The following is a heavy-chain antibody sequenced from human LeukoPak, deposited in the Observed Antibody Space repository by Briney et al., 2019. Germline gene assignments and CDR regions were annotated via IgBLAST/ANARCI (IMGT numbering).Heavy chain of an antibody. J-gene: IGHJ3*02. Sequence: QPGGSLRLSCSASGFTFSAYTMSWVRQAPGKGLEWVSAISGGGGSTYYADSVKGRFTISRDNSKNTLYLQMNSLRAEDTAVYYCARTLWGGSGDAFDIWGQGTMVTVSS. D-gene: IGHD3-10*01. CDR3: ARTLWGGSGDAFDI. CDR1: GFTFSAYT. CDR2: ISGGGGST. V-gene: IGHV3-23*01.